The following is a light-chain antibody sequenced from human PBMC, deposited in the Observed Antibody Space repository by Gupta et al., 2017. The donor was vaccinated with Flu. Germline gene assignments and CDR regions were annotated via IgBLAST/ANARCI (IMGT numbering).Light chain of an antibody. Sequence: VTNSCSGSSSNIGSNTVDWYQQFPGTAPKLLMYDFSHRPSGVPDRFFCASSCTTAALAISGLQSEDEADYYCAVLDDSRNGHYVFGTGTKVTVL. V-gene: IGLV1-44*01. CDR3: AVLDDSRNGHYV. CDR2: DFS. CDR1: SSNIGSNT. J-gene: IGLJ1*01.